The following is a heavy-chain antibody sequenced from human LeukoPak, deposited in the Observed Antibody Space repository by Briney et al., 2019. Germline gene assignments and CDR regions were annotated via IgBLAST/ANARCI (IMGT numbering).Heavy chain of an antibody. CDR1: GFTFSSHW. Sequence: GGSLRLSCAASGFTFSSHWMHWVRQAPGKGLVWVSRINSDGRTTNYADSVKGRFTISRDNAKNSLYLQMNSLRAEDTAVYYCARDDVGASANWGQGTLVTVSS. D-gene: IGHD1-26*01. CDR2: INSDGRTT. CDR3: ARDDVGASAN. V-gene: IGHV3-74*01. J-gene: IGHJ4*02.